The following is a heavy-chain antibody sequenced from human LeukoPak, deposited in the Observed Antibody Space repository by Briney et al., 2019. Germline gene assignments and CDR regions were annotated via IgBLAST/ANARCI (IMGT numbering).Heavy chain of an antibody. D-gene: IGHD3-22*01. CDR1: GFTFSSYS. CDR2: ISSSSSNI. J-gene: IGHJ4*02. CDR3: ARVRHDGSGYYYVSE. Sequence: QPGGSLRLSCAASGFTFSSYSMNWVLQAPGKGLEWVSYISSSSSNIFYADSVKGRFTISRDNAKNSLYLQMNSLRDEDTAVYYCARVRHDGSGYYYVSEWGQGTLVTVSS. V-gene: IGHV3-48*02.